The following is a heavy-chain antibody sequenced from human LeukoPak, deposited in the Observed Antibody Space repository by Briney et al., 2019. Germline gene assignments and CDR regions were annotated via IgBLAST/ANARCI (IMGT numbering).Heavy chain of an antibody. V-gene: IGHV3-48*01. CDR3: ARGGYDSSGYYFDY. D-gene: IGHD3-22*01. Sequence: GGSLRLSCAASGFIFSTYSMNWVRQAAGKGLEWVSYISIGSSTIYYANSVRGRSTISRDNAKNSLYLQMNSLRAEDTAMYYCARGGYDSSGYYFDYWGQGTLVTVSS. J-gene: IGHJ4*02. CDR1: GFIFSTYS. CDR2: ISIGSSTI.